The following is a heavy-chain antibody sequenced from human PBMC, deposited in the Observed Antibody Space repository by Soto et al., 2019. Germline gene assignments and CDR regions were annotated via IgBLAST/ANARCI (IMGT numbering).Heavy chain of an antibody. J-gene: IGHJ6*02. CDR3: ARGTTVSYYYYYGMDV. CDR2: IYYSGST. D-gene: IGHD4-17*01. CDR1: GGSISSISYY. V-gene: IGHV4-61*05. Sequence: SETLSLTCTVSGGSISSISYYWGWSRQPPKKGLEWIGYIYYSGSTNYNPSLKSRVTISVDTSKNQFSLKLSSVTAADTAVYYCARGTTVSYYYYYGMDVWGQGTTVTVSS.